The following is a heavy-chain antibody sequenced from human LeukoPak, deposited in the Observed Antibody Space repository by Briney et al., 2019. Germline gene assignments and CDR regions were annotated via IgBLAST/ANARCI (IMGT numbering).Heavy chain of an antibody. CDR1: GGPISSYY. CDR3: ARPAHYGSGSYPYYFGY. Sequence: PSETRSLTCTVSGGPISSYYWSWIRQPPGKGLEWIGYIYYSGSTNYNPSLKSRVTISVDTSKNQFSLKLSSVTAADTAVYYCARPAHYGSGSYPYYFGYWGQGTLVTVSS. CDR2: IYYSGST. J-gene: IGHJ4*02. D-gene: IGHD3-10*01. V-gene: IGHV4-59*01.